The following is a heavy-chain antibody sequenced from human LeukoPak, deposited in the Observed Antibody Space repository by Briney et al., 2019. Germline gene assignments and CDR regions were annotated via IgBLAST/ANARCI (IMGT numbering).Heavy chain of an antibody. V-gene: IGHV3-7*01. CDR3: ATDDYGPAGY. J-gene: IGHJ4*02. CDR2: MNQDGREK. D-gene: IGHD4-17*01. CDR1: GFTFRHYW. Sequence: SGGSLRLSCAASGFTFRHYWMSWVRQAPGKGLEWVANMNQDGREKYYVDSVKGRFTISRDNAKNSLYLQMNSLRAEDTAVYYCATDDYGPAGYGGQGTPVTVSS.